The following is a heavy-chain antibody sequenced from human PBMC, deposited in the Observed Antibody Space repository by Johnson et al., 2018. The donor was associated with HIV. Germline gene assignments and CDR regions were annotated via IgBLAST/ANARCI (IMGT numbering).Heavy chain of an antibody. V-gene: IGHV3-7*01. J-gene: IGHJ3*02. D-gene: IGHD6-13*01. CDR3: AKDSSSWYGGAFDI. Sequence: VHLVESGGGLIQPGGSLRLSCATSGFIFGNYWMTWIRQAPGKGLEWVANIDLGGSLTNYGDSVQGRFIISRDNGRNSLYLQMNSLRAEDTAVYYCAKDSSSWYGGAFDIWGQGTMVTVSS. CDR2: IDLGGSLT. CDR1: GFIFGNYW.